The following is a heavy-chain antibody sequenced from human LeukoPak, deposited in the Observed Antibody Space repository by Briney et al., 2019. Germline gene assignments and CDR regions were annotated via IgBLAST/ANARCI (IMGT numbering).Heavy chain of an antibody. CDR2: ISGSGGHT. CDR1: GFTFSSYA. J-gene: IGHJ4*02. Sequence: PGGSLRLSCAASGFTFSSYAMSWVRQAPGKGLEWVSTISGSGGHTYYADSVKGRFTISRDDSKNTLYLQMNSLRAEDTAVYYCAKFFGRSFTPYYFDYWGQGTLVTVSS. V-gene: IGHV3-23*01. D-gene: IGHD3-10*01. CDR3: AKFFGRSFTPYYFDY.